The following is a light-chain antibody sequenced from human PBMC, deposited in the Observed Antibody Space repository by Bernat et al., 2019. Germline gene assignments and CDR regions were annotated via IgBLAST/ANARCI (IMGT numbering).Light chain of an antibody. CDR3: CSYAGNSFV. J-gene: IGLJ1*01. V-gene: IGLV2-11*01. Sequence: QSALTQSRSVSVSPGQSVTISCTGTSSDVGDRNYVSWYQHHPGQAPKFIIYDFSKRPSGVPDRFSGSKSGHTASLTISGLQADDEADYYCCSYAGNSFVFGTGTKVTVL. CDR2: DFS. CDR1: SSDVGDRNY.